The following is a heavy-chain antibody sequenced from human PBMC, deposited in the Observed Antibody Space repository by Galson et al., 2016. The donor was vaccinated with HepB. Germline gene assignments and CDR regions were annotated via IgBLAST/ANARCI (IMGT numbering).Heavy chain of an antibody. CDR3: TRDGFGGTNDAFDI. V-gene: IGHV3-33*01. Sequence: SLRLSCAASGLRFSDYGGTHWVRQAPGKGLEWLAVIWYNERNKHYADSAKGRFTISKDDSKNTVYLEMNSLRDEDTAVYYCTRDGFGGTNDAFDIWGQGTVLTVSS. J-gene: IGHJ3*02. D-gene: IGHD3-10*01. CDR2: IWYNERNK. CDR1: GLRFSDYGG.